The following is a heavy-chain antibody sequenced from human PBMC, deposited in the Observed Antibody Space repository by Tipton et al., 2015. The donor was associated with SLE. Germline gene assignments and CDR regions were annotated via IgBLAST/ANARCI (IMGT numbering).Heavy chain of an antibody. D-gene: IGHD1-1*01. J-gene: IGHJ4*02. CDR1: GFTFSSYA. CDR3: AKEGYNWNDLDY. V-gene: IGHV3-23*03. CDR2: IYSGGSST. Sequence: QLVQSGGGLVQPGGSLRLSCAASGFTFSSYAMSWVRQAPGKGLEWVSVIYSGGSSTYYADSVKGRFTISRDNSKNTLYLQMNSLRAEDTAVYYCAKEGYNWNDLDYWGQGTLVTVSS.